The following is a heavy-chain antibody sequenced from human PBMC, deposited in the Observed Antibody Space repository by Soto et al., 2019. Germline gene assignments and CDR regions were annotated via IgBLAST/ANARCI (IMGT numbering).Heavy chain of an antibody. V-gene: IGHV4-59*01. J-gene: IGHJ4*02. CDR2: FYYSGNT. D-gene: IGHD2-2*01. CDR3: VRGYCSSTNCYEFDY. CDR1: GASISRYY. Sequence: PSETLSLTCTVSGASISRYYWSWIRQSPGKGLEWIGSFYYSGNTNYNPSLKSRVTISVDTSKKQFSLKLTSVTAADTAMYYCVRGYCSSTNCYEFDYWGQGTLVTVSS.